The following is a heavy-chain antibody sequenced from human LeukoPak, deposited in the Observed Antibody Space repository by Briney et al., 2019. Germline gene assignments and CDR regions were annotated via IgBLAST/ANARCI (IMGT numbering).Heavy chain of an antibody. V-gene: IGHV3-7*01. J-gene: IGHJ4*02. CDR1: GFTFSSYW. CDR3: ARESIAMVRGVIMEH. D-gene: IGHD3-10*01. Sequence: GGSLRLSCAASGFTFSSYWMSWVRQAPGKGLEWVANIKQDGSEKYYVGSVKGRFTISRDNAKNSLYLQMNSLRAEDTAVYYCARESIAMVRGVIMEHWGQGTLVTVSS. CDR2: IKQDGSEK.